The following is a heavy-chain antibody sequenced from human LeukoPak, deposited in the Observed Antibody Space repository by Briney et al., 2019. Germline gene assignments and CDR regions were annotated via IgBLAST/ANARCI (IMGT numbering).Heavy chain of an antibody. CDR2: ISGSGGST. J-gene: IGHJ3*02. V-gene: IGHV3-23*01. Sequence: GGSLRLSCAASGFTFSSYAMSWVRQAPGKGLEWVSAISGSGGSTYYADSVKGRFTISRDNSKNTLYLRMNSLRAEDTAVYYCAKDPYYGETSDAFDIWGQGTMVTVSS. CDR1: GFTFSSYA. D-gene: IGHD3-10*01. CDR3: AKDPYYGETSDAFDI.